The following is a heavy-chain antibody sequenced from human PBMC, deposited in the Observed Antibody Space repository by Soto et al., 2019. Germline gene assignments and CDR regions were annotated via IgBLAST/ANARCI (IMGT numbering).Heavy chain of an antibody. J-gene: IGHJ6*02. CDR2: ISYDGSNK. V-gene: IGHV3-30*18. CDR3: AKDNYGIGMDV. Sequence: QPGGSLRLSCAASGFTFSSYGMHWVRQAPGKGLEWGAVISYDGSNKYYADSVKGRFTISRDNSKNTLYLQMNSLRAEDTAVYYCAKDNYGIGMDVWGQGTTVTVSS. CDR1: GFTFSSYG. D-gene: IGHD4-17*01.